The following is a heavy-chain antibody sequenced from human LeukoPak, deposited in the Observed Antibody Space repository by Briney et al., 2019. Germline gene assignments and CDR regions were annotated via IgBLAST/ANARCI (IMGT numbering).Heavy chain of an antibody. CDR2: ISFDGSQK. J-gene: IGHJ6*02. CDR1: GFTFSNYG. V-gene: IGHV3-33*01. D-gene: IGHD4-11*01. CDR3: ARGVNRPNYYYYGMDV. Sequence: GGSLRLSCAASGFTFSNYGMHWVRQAPGKGLEWVALISFDGSQKYYADSVKGRFTISRDNAKSSLYLQMNSLRAKDTAMYYCARGVNRPNYYYYGMDVWGQGTTVTVSS.